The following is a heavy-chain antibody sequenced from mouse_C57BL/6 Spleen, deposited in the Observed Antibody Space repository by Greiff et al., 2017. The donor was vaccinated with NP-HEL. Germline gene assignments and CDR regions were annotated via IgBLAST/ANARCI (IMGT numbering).Heavy chain of an antibody. Sequence: EVMLVESGGGLVQPKGSLKLSCAASGFSFNTYAMNWVRQAPGKGLEWVARIRSKSNNYATYYADSVKDRFTISRDDSESMLYLQMNNLKTEDTAMYYCVRRYGYAMDYWGQGTSVTVSS. D-gene: IGHD1-1*02. CDR1: GFSFNTYA. CDR2: IRSKSNNYAT. V-gene: IGHV10-1*01. J-gene: IGHJ4*01. CDR3: VRRYGYAMDY.